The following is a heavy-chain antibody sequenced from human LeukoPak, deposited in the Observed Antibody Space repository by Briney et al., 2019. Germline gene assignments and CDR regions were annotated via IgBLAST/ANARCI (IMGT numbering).Heavy chain of an antibody. CDR2: IDTDGSHQ. V-gene: IGHV3-7*03. D-gene: IGHD3-9*01. CDR3: AKDPYDILTGYYRPPFDY. J-gene: IGHJ4*02. Sequence: GGSLRLSCVASGFTFSSYWATWVRQAPGKGLEWVANIDTDGSHQYYVDSVKGRFTISRDNSKNTLYLQMNSLRAEDTAVYYCAKDPYDILTGYYRPPFDYWGQGTLVTVSS. CDR1: GFTFSSYW.